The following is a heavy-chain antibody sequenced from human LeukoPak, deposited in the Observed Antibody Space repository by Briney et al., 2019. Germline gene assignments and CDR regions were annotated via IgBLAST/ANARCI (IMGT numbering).Heavy chain of an antibody. CDR2: IYYSGST. CDR3: ARGKGWFDP. CDR1: GGSISSYY. V-gene: IGHV4-59*01. Sequence: SETLSLTCTVSGGSISSYYWSWIRQPPGKGLEWIGYIYYSGSTNYNPSLKSRVTISVDTSKNQFSLKLSSVTAADTAVYYCARGKGWFDPWGQGTLVTVSS. J-gene: IGHJ5*02.